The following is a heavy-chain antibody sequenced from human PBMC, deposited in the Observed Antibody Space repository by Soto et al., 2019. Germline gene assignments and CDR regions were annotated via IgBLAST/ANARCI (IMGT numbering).Heavy chain of an antibody. Sequence: QVPLVQSGAEVKKPGASVKVSCKASGYTFTSYDINWVRQATGQGLEWVGWMNPNSGNTGYAQKFQGRVTMTRNTSISTAYMELSSLRSEDTAVYYCARGPLPGLEWLFYMDVWGKGTTVTVSS. J-gene: IGHJ6*03. CDR1: GYTFTSYD. V-gene: IGHV1-8*01. D-gene: IGHD3-3*01. CDR3: ARGPLPGLEWLFYMDV. CDR2: MNPNSGNT.